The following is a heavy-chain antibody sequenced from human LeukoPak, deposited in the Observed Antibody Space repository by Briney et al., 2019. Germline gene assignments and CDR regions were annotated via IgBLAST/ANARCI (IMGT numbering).Heavy chain of an antibody. J-gene: IGHJ4*02. D-gene: IGHD5-12*01. CDR1: GFTFSSYS. CDR2: ISSSSSYI. CDR3: ARDMDIVATSNYFDY. V-gene: IGHV3-21*01. Sequence: GGSLRLSCAASGFTFSSYSMNWVRQAPGKGLEWVSSISSSSSYIYYADSVKGRFTISRDNAKSSLYLQMNSLRAEDTAVYYCARDMDIVATSNYFDYWGQGTLVTVSS.